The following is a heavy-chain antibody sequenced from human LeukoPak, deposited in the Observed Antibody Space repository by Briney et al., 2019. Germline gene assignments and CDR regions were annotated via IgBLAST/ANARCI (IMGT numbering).Heavy chain of an antibody. CDR3: ARGTSGSGSYGYYGMDV. Sequence: GASVKVSCKASGYTFTSYAMHWVRQAPGQRLEWMGWINAGNGNTKYSQKFQGRVTITRDTSASTAYMELSSLRSEDTAVYYCARGTSGSGSYGYYGMDVWAKGPRSPSPQ. CDR1: GYTFTSYA. V-gene: IGHV1-3*01. D-gene: IGHD3-10*01. CDR2: INAGNGNT. J-gene: IGHJ6*04.